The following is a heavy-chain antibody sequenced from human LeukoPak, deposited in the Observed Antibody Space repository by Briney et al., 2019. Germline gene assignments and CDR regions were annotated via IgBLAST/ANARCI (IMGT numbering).Heavy chain of an antibody. J-gene: IGHJ6*02. V-gene: IGHV3-30*18. Sequence: GGSLRLSCAASGFTFSSYGMHWVRQAPGKGLEWVAVISYDGSNKYYADSVKGRFTISRDNSKNTLYLQMNSLRAEDTAVYYCAKALRARGITAYGMDVWGQGTTVTVSS. CDR2: ISYDGSNK. CDR1: GFTFSSYG. D-gene: IGHD2-21*02. CDR3: AKALRARGITAYGMDV.